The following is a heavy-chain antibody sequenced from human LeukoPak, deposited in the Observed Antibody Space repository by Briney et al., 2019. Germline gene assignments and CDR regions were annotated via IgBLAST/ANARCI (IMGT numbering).Heavy chain of an antibody. CDR2: INHSGRT. V-gene: IGHV4-34*01. CDR1: GGSFSGYY. Sequence: SETLSLTCAVSGGSFSGYYWTWIRQPPGKGLEWIGEINHSGRTNYNPSLRSRVIISVDTSKNQFSLRLSSVTAADTAVYYCARPLGYCSDSRCPQSWFDPWGQGTLVTVSS. D-gene: IGHD2-15*01. J-gene: IGHJ5*02. CDR3: ARPLGYCSDSRCPQSWFDP.